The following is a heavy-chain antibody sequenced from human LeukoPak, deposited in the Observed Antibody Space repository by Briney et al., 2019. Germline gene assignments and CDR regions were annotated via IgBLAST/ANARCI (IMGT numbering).Heavy chain of an antibody. V-gene: IGHV3-30*14. CDR1: GFTFSSYA. Sequence: PGGSLRLSCAASGFTFSSYAMHWVRQAPGKGLEWVAVISYDGSNKYYADSVKGRFTISRDNSKNTLYLQMNSLRAEDTAVYYCARTTAVAFDYWGQGTLVTVSS. CDR3: ARTTAVAFDY. CDR2: ISYDGSNK. J-gene: IGHJ4*02. D-gene: IGHD5-18*01.